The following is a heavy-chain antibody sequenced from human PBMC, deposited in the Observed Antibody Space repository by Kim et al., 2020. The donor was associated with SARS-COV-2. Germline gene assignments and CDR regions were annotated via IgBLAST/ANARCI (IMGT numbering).Heavy chain of an antibody. D-gene: IGHD3-9*01. V-gene: IGHV4-39*01. CDR2: IYYSGIT. CDR3: ARHGYSDILFGYYGMDV. CDR1: GGSISSSSYY. Sequence: SETLSLTCTVSGGSISSSSYYWGWIRQPPGKGLEWIGSIYYSGITYYNPSLKRRVTISVDTSKNLFSLMLSLVTAADTAGYYCARHGYSDILFGYYGMDV. J-gene: IGHJ6*01.